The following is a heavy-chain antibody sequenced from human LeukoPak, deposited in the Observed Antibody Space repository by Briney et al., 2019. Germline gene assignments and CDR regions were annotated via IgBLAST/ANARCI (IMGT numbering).Heavy chain of an antibody. CDR1: GFTFSSYS. CDR3: ARDFPSGSYAAEFDY. D-gene: IGHD1-26*01. Sequence: GGSLRLSCAASGFTFSSYSMNWVRQAPGKGLEWVSSISSSSSYIYYADSVKGRFTISRDNAKNSLYLQMNSLRAEDTAVYYCARDFPSGSYAAEFDYWGQGTLVTVSS. CDR2: ISSSSSYI. V-gene: IGHV3-21*04. J-gene: IGHJ4*02.